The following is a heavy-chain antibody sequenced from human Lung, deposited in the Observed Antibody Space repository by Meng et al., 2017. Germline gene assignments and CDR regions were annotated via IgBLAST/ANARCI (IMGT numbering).Heavy chain of an antibody. J-gene: IGHJ4*02. CDR3: ARRNYPYYFDY. CDR1: GVSISSRSYY. CDR2: MSYFGGTT. Sequence: QVQLQESGPGLVKPSETLSLTCIVSGVSISSRSYYWGWIRQPPGKGLEWIGTMSYFGGTTNYNPSLKSRIITSGGTAKNQFSLELSSVTAADTAVYYCARRNYPYYFDYWGQGILVTVSS. D-gene: IGHD5-24*01. V-gene: IGHV4-39*01.